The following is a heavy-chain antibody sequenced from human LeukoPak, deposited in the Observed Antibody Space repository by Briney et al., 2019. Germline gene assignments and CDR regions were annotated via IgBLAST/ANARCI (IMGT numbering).Heavy chain of an antibody. CDR1: GFTFSSYS. V-gene: IGHV3-21*01. D-gene: IGHD6-13*01. CDR2: ITTTFYT. CDR3: ARVRANWYVDY. Sequence: GGSLRLSCAASGFTFSSYSFNWVRQVPGKGLEWVSSITTTFYTYYTASVKGRFTISRDNAKNSLYLQMISLRAEDTAVYYCARVRANWYVDYWGQGTLVTVSS. J-gene: IGHJ4*02.